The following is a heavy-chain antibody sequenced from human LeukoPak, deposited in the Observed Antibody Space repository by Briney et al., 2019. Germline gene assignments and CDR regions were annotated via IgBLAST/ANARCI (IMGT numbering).Heavy chain of an antibody. CDR3: ARGNPLGHL. J-gene: IGHJ5*02. CDR1: AFTLSSYW. V-gene: IGHV3-74*01. D-gene: IGHD3-16*01. Sequence: GGSLRHSCAASAFTLSSYWMHWVRQAPGKGLVWVSHINSDGSRTDYADSVKGRFTVSRDNAKNTVYLQMNSLRAEDTAVYYCARGNPLGHLWGQGALVTVSS. CDR2: INSDGSRT.